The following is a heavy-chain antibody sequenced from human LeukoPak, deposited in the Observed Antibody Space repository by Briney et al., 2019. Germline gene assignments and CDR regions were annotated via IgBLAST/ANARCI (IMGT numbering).Heavy chain of an antibody. CDR1: DVSISSYY. J-gene: IGHJ3*02. Sequence: SETLSLTCTVSDVSISSYYWSWIRQPPGKGLEWIGYIYYSGSTNYNPSLKSRVTISVDTSKNQFSLKLSSVTAADTAVYYCARNRMATIVHDAHDIWGQGTMVTVSS. D-gene: IGHD5-24*01. CDR2: IYYSGST. V-gene: IGHV4-59*01. CDR3: ARNRMATIVHDAHDI.